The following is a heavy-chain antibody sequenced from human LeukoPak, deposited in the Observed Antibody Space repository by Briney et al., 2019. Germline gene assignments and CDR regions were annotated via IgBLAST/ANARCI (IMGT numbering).Heavy chain of an antibody. CDR3: ARDLTGYYT. CDR1: GYTFTSYG. CDR2: ISAYNGNT. J-gene: IGHJ4*02. D-gene: IGHD3-9*01. V-gene: IGHV1-18*01. Sequence: ASVKVSCKASGYTFTSYGISWVRQAPGQGLEWMGWISAYNGNTNYAQKFQGRVTITADESTSTAYMELGSLRSEDTAVYYCARDLTGYYTWGQGTLVTVSS.